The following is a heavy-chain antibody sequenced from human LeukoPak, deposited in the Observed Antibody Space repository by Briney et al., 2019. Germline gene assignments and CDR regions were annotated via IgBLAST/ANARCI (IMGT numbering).Heavy chain of an antibody. CDR1: GGTFSSYA. D-gene: IGHD2-21*01. CDR3: ATSLLVGYFDL. Sequence: GSSVKVSCKASGGTFSSYAISWVRQAPGQGLEWMGRIIPIFGTPNYAQKFQGRVTSTTDESTAPPTMNLSSLDTEATAVNTCATSLLVGYFDLWGRGTLVTVSS. CDR2: IIPIFGTP. V-gene: IGHV1-69*05. J-gene: IGHJ2*01.